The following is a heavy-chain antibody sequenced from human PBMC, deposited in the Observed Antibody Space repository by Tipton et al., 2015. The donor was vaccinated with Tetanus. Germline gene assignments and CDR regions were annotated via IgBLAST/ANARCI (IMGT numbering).Heavy chain of an antibody. CDR2: ISSNGGST. D-gene: IGHD4-11*01. V-gene: IGHV3-64*02. Sequence: SLRLSCAASGFTFSSYVMHWVRQAPGKGLEYVSTISSNGGSTYYADSVRGRFTISRDNSKNTLYLQMNSLRAEDTALYYCAKDYSNYWGYYYYYGMDVWGQGTTVTVSS. CDR1: GFTFSSYV. CDR3: AKDYSNYWGYYYYYGMDV. J-gene: IGHJ6*02.